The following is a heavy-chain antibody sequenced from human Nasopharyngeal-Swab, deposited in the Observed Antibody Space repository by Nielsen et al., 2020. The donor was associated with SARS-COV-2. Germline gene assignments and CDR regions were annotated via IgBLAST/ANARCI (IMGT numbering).Heavy chain of an antibody. J-gene: IGHJ6*02. CDR2: ISSTTPYI. CDR1: GFTFSGYT. Sequence: GESLKISCVASGFTFSGYTMNWVRQAPGKGLEWISSISSTTPYIYYADSVKGRFTISRDNAKNSLYLQMNFLRVEDTAMYYCAKDRDSGDDSEEYYHYYGMDVWGQGTTVTVSS. CDR3: AKDRDSGDDSEEYYHYYGMDV. D-gene: IGHD5-12*01. V-gene: IGHV3-21*01.